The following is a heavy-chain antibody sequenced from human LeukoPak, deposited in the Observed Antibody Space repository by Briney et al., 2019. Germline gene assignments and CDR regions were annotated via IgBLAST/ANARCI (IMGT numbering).Heavy chain of an antibody. Sequence: SETLSLTCSVSGASIRSYYWSWIRQPPGKGLEWIGDISYSGSTTYIPSLKSRVTISVDTSKNQFSLKLSSATAADTAVYYCARDLGFGYFDYWGQGTLVTVSS. D-gene: IGHD3-16*01. J-gene: IGHJ4*02. CDR1: GASIRSYY. CDR3: ARDLGFGYFDY. V-gene: IGHV4-59*01. CDR2: ISYSGST.